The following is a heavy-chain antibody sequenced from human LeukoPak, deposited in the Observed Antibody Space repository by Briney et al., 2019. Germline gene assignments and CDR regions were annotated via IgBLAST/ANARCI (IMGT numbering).Heavy chain of an antibody. Sequence: PGGSLRLSCAASGFTFSNYEMIWVRQAPGKGLEWVSYISSSGSTIYYADSVKGRFTISRDNAKNSLYLQMNSLRVEGTAVYFCARDNYDSSTPYYFDYWGQGTLVTVSS. CDR2: ISSSGSTI. D-gene: IGHD3-22*01. J-gene: IGHJ4*02. CDR1: GFTFSNYE. CDR3: ARDNYDSSTPYYFDY. V-gene: IGHV3-48*03.